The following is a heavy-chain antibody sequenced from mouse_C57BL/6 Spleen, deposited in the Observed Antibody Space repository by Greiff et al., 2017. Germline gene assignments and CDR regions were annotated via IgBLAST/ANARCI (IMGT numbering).Heavy chain of an antibody. CDR2: IYPGSGCT. CDR1: GYTFTSYW. D-gene: IGHD1-1*01. CDR3: ARSYYGDFDV. V-gene: IGHV1-55*01. Sequence: VKLQEPGAELVKPGASVKMSCKASGYTFTSYWITWVKQRPGQGLEWIGDIYPGSGCTNYNEKFKSKATLTVDTSSSTAYMQLSSLTSEDSAVYYCARSYYGDFDVWGTGTTVTVSS. J-gene: IGHJ1*03.